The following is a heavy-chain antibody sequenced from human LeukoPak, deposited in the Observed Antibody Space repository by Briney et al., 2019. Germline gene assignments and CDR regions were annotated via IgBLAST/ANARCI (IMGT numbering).Heavy chain of an antibody. D-gene: IGHD6-13*01. J-gene: IGHJ4*02. CDR3: AREGIAAAGRRTLDY. CDR2: IIPIFGTA. Sequence: SVKVSCKASGGTFSSYAISWVRQAPGQGLEWMGRIIPIFGTANYAQKFQGRVTITTDESASTAYMELSSLRSEDTAVYYRAREGIAAAGRRTLDYWGQGTLVTVSS. V-gene: IGHV1-69*05. CDR1: GGTFSSYA.